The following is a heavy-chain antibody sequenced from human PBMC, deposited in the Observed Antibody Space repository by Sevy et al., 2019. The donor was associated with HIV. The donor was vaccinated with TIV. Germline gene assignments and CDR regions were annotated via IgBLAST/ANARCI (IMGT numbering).Heavy chain of an antibody. CDR1: DASITTNY. J-gene: IGHJ3*02. Sequence: SETLSLTCLVSDASITTNYWSWIRQAPGKGLEWIGYFFHSGTTNYNRSLKSRVTISGDTSKNEFSLRLTSVTAADTAVYYYARSRAYPRDSDDGFANWGQGTMVTVSS. CDR3: ARSRAYPRDSDDGFAN. D-gene: IGHD2-21*01. CDR2: FFHSGTT. V-gene: IGHV4-59*01.